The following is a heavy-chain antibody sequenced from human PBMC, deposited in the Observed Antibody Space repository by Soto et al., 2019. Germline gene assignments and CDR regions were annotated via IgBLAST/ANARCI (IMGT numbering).Heavy chain of an antibody. CDR1: GGSISSYY. Sequence: SETLSLTCTVSGGSISSYYWSWIRQPPGKGLEWIGHIYYSGSTNYNPSLKSRVTISVDTSKNQFSLKLSSVTAADTAVYYCARGDSSGYYGYYYYGMDVWGQGTTVTVSS. D-gene: IGHD3-22*01. V-gene: IGHV4-59*01. CDR3: ARGDSSGYYGYYYYGMDV. J-gene: IGHJ6*02. CDR2: IYYSGST.